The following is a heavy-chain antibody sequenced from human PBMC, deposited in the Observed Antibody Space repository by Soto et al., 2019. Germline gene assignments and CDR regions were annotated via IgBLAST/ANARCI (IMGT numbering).Heavy chain of an antibody. V-gene: IGHV3-30*18. Sequence: QVQLVESGGGVVQPGRSLRLSCAASGFTFSSYGMHWVRQAPGKGLEWVAVISYDGSNKYYADSVKGRFTISRDNSKNTLYLQMNSLRAEDTAVYYCAKGLNAAIYYYYGMDVWGQGTTVTVSS. CDR1: GFTFSSYG. D-gene: IGHD2-2*01. CDR2: ISYDGSNK. CDR3: AKGLNAAIYYYYGMDV. J-gene: IGHJ6*02.